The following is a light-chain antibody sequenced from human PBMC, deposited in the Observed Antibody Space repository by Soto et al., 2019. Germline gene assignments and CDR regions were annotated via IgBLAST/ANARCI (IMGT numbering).Light chain of an antibody. CDR3: QLRNSSPPPT. Sequence: DIQLTQSPSFLSASVGERVTITCRASQGISSYLAWYKQKPGKAPKLLIYAASTLQSGVPSRFSGSGSGTDFTPAIRGLHREDLATYYCQLRNSSPPPTFGPGTKVDIQ. V-gene: IGKV1-9*01. CDR2: AAS. J-gene: IGKJ3*01. CDR1: QGISSY.